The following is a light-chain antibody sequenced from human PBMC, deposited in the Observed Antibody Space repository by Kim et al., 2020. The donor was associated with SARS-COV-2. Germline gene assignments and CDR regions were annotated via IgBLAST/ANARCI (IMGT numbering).Light chain of an antibody. CDR1: NIGRKS. J-gene: IGLJ2*01. V-gene: IGLV3-21*01. Sequence: SYELTQPPSVSVAPGETVTITCGGDNIGRKSVHWYQQTPGQAPVLVINYDNDRPSGIPERFSGSNSGNTATLTISRVEAGDEADYHCQVWDSSSDHVVFGGGTQLTVL. CDR2: YDN. CDR3: QVWDSSSDHVV.